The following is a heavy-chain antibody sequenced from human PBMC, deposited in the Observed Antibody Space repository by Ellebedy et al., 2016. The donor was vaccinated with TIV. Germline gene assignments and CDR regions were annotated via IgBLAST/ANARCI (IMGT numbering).Heavy chain of an antibody. V-gene: IGHV5-51*01. J-gene: IGHJ4*02. CDR2: IYPGDSDT. Sequence: GGSLRLSXKGSGYSFTSYWIGWVRQMPGKGLEWMGIIYPGDSDTRYSPSFQGQVTISADKSISTAYLQWSSLKASDTAMYYCARHLPHSGSPLGWGQGTLVTVSS. D-gene: IGHD1-26*01. CDR1: GYSFTSYW. CDR3: ARHLPHSGSPLG.